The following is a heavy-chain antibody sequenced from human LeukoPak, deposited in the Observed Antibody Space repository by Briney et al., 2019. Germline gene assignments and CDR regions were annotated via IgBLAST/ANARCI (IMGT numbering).Heavy chain of an antibody. CDR1: GFTFSSYA. V-gene: IGHV3-23*01. CDR2: ISGSGGST. CDR3: AKTIYPNYYYYGMDV. Sequence: GGSLRLSCAASGFTFSSYAMSWVRQAPGKGLEWVSAISGSGGSTYYADSVKGRFTISRDNSKNTLYLQMNSLRAEDTAVYYCAKTIYPNYYYYGMDVWGQGTMVTVSS. J-gene: IGHJ6*02.